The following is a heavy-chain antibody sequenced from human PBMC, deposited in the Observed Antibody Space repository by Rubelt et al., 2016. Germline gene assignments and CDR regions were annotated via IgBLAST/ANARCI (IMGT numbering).Heavy chain of an antibody. J-gene: IGHJ4*02. V-gene: IGHV1-18*01. CDR2: ISAYNGNT. CDR1: GYTFTSYG. D-gene: IGHD4-23*01. CDR3: ARDVGGNSVLYYFDY. Sequence: QVQLVQSGAEVKKPGASVKVSCKASGYTFTSYGISWVRQAPGQGLEWMGWISAYNGNTNYAQKVEGTVTMATTTSTRTSYLALRSLGSDDAAVYYCARDVGGNSVLYYFDYWRQGTLVTVSS.